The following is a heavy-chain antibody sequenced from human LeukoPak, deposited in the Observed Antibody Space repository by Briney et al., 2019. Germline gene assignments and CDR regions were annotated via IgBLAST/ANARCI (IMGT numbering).Heavy chain of an antibody. CDR1: NGSISPYF. CDR2: IYYSGST. CDR3: ARRQTYFDY. Sequence: SETLSLTCTVSNGSISPYFWSWIRQPPGKGLEWIGYIYYSGSTKYNPSLKSRVTISLDTSTKQFSLKLSSVTAADTALYYCARRQTYFDYRGQGTLVTVSS. V-gene: IGHV4-59*08. J-gene: IGHJ4*02.